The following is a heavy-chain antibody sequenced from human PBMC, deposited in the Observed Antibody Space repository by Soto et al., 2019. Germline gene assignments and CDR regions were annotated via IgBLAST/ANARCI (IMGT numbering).Heavy chain of an antibody. CDR3: ARRGDIVVVPAAAYYYYYGMDV. D-gene: IGHD2-2*01. CDR2: IIPIFGTA. Sequence: SVKVSCKASGGTFSSYAISWVRQAPGQGLEWMGGIIPIFGTANYAQKFQGRVTITADESTSTAYMELSSLRSEDTAVYHCARRGDIVVVPAAAYYYYYGMDVWSQGTTVTVSS. CDR1: GGTFSSYA. J-gene: IGHJ6*02. V-gene: IGHV1-69*13.